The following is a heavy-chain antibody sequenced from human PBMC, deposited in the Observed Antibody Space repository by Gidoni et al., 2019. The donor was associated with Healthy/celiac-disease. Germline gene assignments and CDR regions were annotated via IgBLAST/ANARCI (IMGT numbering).Heavy chain of an antibody. CDR1: GFTVRSYD. D-gene: IGHD3-3*01. CDR3: ARDLLEWDNGDYYYGMDV. V-gene: IGHV3-13*01. Sequence: EVQLVESGGGLVQPGGCLRLPCAAAGFTVRSYDMHWVRQATGKGLEWVSAIGTAGDTYYPGSVKGRFTISRENAQNSLYLHMNSLRAGDTAVYYCARDLLEWDNGDYYYGMDVWGQGTTVTVSS. J-gene: IGHJ6*02. CDR2: IGTAGDT.